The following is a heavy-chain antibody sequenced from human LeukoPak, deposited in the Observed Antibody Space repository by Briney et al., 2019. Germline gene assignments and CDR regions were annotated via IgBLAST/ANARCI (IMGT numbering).Heavy chain of an antibody. J-gene: IGHJ3*02. Sequence: GGSLRLSCAASRFIFSSYAMHWVRHAPGKGLEWVAVLSYDGSDKYYADSVKGRFTISRDNSRNTLYLQMNSLRTEDTAMYYCARGGSSWDFAFDIWGQGTMVTVSS. CDR2: LSYDGSDK. D-gene: IGHD6-13*01. CDR1: RFIFSSYA. CDR3: ARGGSSWDFAFDI. V-gene: IGHV3-30*04.